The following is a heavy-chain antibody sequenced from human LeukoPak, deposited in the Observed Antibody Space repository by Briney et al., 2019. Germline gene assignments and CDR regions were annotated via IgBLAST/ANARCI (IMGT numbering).Heavy chain of an antibody. D-gene: IGHD1/OR15-1a*01. CDR2: IYYSGCA. CDR3: ARGKQAFTDLENKPLDY. CDR1: GGSISSGYYY. Sequence: SETLSLTCTVSGGSISSGYYYWSWIRQHPGKGLEWIGYIYYSGCASYNPALMTRLSIPVETSKNQFSLKLTSVTAADTAVYYCARGKQAFTDLENKPLDYWGQGTLVTVSS. J-gene: IGHJ4*02. V-gene: IGHV4-31*03.